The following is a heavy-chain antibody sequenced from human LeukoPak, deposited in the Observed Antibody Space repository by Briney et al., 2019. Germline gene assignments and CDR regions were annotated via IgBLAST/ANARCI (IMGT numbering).Heavy chain of an antibody. J-gene: IGHJ3*02. V-gene: IGHV1-8*03. CDR3: IAAALDDAFDI. D-gene: IGHD6-13*01. CDR2: MNPNSGNT. Sequence: ASVKVSCKASGYTFTSYDINWVRQATGQGLEWMGWMNPNSGNTGYAQKFQGRVTITRNTSISTAYMELSSLRSEDTAVYYCIAAALDDAFDIWGQGTMVTVSS. CDR1: GYTFTSYD.